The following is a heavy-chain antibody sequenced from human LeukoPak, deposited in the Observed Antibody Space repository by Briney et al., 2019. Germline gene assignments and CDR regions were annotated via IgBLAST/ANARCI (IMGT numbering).Heavy chain of an antibody. Sequence: KFGESLKISCRGSGYTFTTFTSYWIGWVRQMPGRGLEWMGIIYPGDSRTRYSPSFQGQVTMSADKSISTAYLQWSSLKASDTAIYYCVASLIHDDSGYYYAYWGQGTLVTVSS. J-gene: IGHJ4*02. CDR2: IYPGDSRT. CDR1: GYTFTTFTSYW. D-gene: IGHD3-22*01. CDR3: VASLIHDDSGYYYAY. V-gene: IGHV5-51*01.